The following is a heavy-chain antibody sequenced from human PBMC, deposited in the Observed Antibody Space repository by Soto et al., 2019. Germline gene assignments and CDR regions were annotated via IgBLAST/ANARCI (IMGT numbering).Heavy chain of an antibody. CDR3: ARGVTYSSGWRPIRGGMDV. D-gene: IGHD6-19*01. CDR2: INHSGST. Sequence: ETLSLTCAVYGGSFSGFYWGWIRQPPGKGREWIGEINHSGSTNYNPSLKSRVTISVDTTKNQFSLKLSSVTAADTAVYYCARGVTYSSGWRPIRGGMDVWGQGTTVTVSS. V-gene: IGHV4-34*01. CDR1: GGSFSGFY. J-gene: IGHJ6*02.